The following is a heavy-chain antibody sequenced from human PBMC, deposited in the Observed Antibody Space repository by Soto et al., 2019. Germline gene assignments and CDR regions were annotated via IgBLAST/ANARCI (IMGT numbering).Heavy chain of an antibody. V-gene: IGHV1-18*01. J-gene: IGHJ5*02. CDR1: GYTFTSYG. CDR3: ARDVPGAYGSGSYYWFDP. CDR2: ISAYNGNT. D-gene: IGHD3-10*01. Sequence: ASVKVSCKASGYTFTSYGISWVRQAPGQGLEWMGWISAYNGNTNYAQKLQGRVTMTTDTSTSTAYMELRSLRSDDTAVYYCARDVPGAYGSGSYYWFDPWGQGTLVTVSS.